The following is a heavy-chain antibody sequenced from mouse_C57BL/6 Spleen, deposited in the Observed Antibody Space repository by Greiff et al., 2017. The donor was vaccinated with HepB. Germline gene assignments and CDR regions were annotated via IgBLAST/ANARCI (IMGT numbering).Heavy chain of an antibody. CDR2: IYPGDGDT. V-gene: IGHV1-82*01. D-gene: IGHD1-1*01. J-gene: IGHJ4*01. CDR1: GYAFSSSW. CDR3: ARLGESTTVERDYYAMDY. Sequence: QVQLQQSGPELVKPGASVKISCKASGYAFSSSWMNWVKQRPGKGLEWIGRIYPGDGDTNYNGKFKGKATLTADKSSSTAYMPLSSLTSEDSAVYFCARLGESTTVERDYYAMDYWGQGTSVTVSS.